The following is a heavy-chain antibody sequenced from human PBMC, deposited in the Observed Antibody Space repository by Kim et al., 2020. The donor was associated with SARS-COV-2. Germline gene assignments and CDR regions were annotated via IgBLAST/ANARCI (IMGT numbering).Heavy chain of an antibody. CDR2: IYYSGST. D-gene: IGHD2-15*01. J-gene: IGHJ4*02. Sequence: SETLSLTCTVSGGSISSSSYYWGWIRQPPGKGLEWIGSIYYSGSTYYNPSLKSRVTISVDTSKNQFSLKLSSVTAADTAVYYCARDPLYGGKDDYWGQGTLVTVSS. CDR3: ARDPLYGGKDDY. V-gene: IGHV4-39*07. CDR1: GGSISSSSYY.